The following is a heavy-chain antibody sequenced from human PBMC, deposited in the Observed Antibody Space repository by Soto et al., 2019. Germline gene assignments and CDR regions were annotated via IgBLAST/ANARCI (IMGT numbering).Heavy chain of an antibody. CDR3: ARGNRYFDWLYNWFDP. CDR1: GGSISSYY. J-gene: IGHJ5*02. D-gene: IGHD3-9*01. Sequence: NPSETLSLTCTVSGGSISSYYWSWIRQPPGKGLEWIGYIYYSGSTNYNPSLKSRVTISVDTSKNQFSLKLSSVTAADTAVYYCARGNRYFDWLYNWFDPWGQGALVTVSS. V-gene: IGHV4-59*01. CDR2: IYYSGST.